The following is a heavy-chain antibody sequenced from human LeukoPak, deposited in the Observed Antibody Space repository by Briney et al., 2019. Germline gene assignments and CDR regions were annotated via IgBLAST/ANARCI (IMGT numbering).Heavy chain of an antibody. CDR2: ISGSGGST. J-gene: IGHJ4*02. CDR1: GFTSSSYA. V-gene: IGHV3-23*01. Sequence: PGGSLRLSCAASGFTSSSYAMSWVRQAPGKGLEWVSGISGSGGSTYYVDSVKGRFTISRDNSKNTLYLQMNSLRAEDTAVYYCARDRYYFDYWGQGTLVTVSS. CDR3: ARDRYYFDY.